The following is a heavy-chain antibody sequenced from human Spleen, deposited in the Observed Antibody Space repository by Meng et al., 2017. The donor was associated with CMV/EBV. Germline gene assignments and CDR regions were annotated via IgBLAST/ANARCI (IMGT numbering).Heavy chain of an antibody. V-gene: IGHV3-11*04. CDR2: ISSSGSTI. J-gene: IGHJ5*02. Sequence: FSDYYMSWIRQAPGKGLEWVSYISSSGSTIYYADSVKGRFTISRDNAKNSLYLQMNSLRAEDTAVYYCARDTADSSGYSPHHNRFDPWGQGTLVTVSS. D-gene: IGHD3-22*01. CDR1: FSDYY. CDR3: ARDTADSSGYSPHHNRFDP.